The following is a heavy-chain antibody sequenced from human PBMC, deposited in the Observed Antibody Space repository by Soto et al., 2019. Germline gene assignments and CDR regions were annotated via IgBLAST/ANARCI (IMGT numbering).Heavy chain of an antibody. D-gene: IGHD3-16*01. Sequence: GGSLRLSCAASGFTFSNYWMHWVRQAPGQGLMWVSRINTDGSRTTYADSVKGRFAISRDNGKNTVYLQMNSLRAEDTAVYYCARVKLGSYDWFDPWGQGTLVTVSS. V-gene: IGHV3-74*01. CDR3: ARVKLGSYDWFDP. J-gene: IGHJ5*02. CDR2: INTDGSRT. CDR1: GFTFSNYW.